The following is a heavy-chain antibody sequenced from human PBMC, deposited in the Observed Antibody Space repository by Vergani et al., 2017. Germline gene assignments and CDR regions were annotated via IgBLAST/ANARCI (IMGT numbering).Heavy chain of an antibody. CDR1: GFTFTAHG. CDR2: ISGQNFRT. V-gene: IGHV3-23*01. J-gene: IGHJ6*03. Sequence: EVQLLESGGGSAQPGESLRLSCVASGFTFTAHGLNWVRQAPGKGLEWVSGISGQNFRTHYADSVKGRFTISRDNSKNTLYLQMNSLRAEDTAVYYCAKGPLWGVEYYYMDVWGKGTTVTVSS. CDR3: AKGPLWGVEYYYMDV. D-gene: IGHD3-10*01.